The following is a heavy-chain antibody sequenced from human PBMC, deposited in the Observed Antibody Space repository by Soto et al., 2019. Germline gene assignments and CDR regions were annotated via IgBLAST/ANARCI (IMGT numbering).Heavy chain of an antibody. CDR2: INAGNGNT. D-gene: IGHD2-2*01. V-gene: IGHV1-3*01. J-gene: IGHJ6*02. CDR3: ARERIVVPAAINRNRYYYYGMDV. CDR1: GYTFTSYA. Sequence: GASVKVSCKASGYTFTSYAMHWVRQAPGQRLEWMGWINAGNGNTKYSQKFQGRVTITRDTSASTAYMELSSLRSEDTAVYYCARERIVVPAAINRNRYYYYGMDVWGQGTTVTVSS.